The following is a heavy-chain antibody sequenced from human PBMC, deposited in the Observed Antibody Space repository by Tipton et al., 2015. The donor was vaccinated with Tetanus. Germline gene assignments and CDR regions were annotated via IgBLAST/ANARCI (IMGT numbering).Heavy chain of an antibody. D-gene: IGHD6-6*01. J-gene: IGHJ5*02. Sequence: TLSLTCTVSGGSMSTYYWNWIRHHPGKGLEWIGYIYYSGSTYYNPSLKSRVAISVDTSKNQFFLKVNSVTAADTAVYYCAGDQGGGRVVRLNWFDPWGQGTLVTVSS. V-gene: IGHV4-31*03. CDR2: IYYSGST. CDR3: AGDQGGGRVVRLNWFDP. CDR1: GGSMSTYY.